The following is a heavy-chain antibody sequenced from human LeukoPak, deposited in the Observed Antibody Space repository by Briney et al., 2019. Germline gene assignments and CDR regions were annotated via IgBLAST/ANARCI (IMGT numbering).Heavy chain of an antibody. D-gene: IGHD2-15*01. CDR3: AKDLGYCSGGSCQIGNY. Sequence: PGGSLRLSCAASGFTFSSYGMHWVRQAPGKGLEWVAVIWYDGSNKYYADSVKGRFTISRDNSKNTLYLQMNSLRAEDTAVYYCAKDLGYCSGGSCQIGNYWGQGTLVTVSS. CDR1: GFTFSSYG. V-gene: IGHV3-33*06. CDR2: IWYDGSNK. J-gene: IGHJ4*02.